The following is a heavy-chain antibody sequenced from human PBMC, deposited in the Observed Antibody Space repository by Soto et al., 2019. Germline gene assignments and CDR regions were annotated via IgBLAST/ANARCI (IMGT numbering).Heavy chain of an antibody. D-gene: IGHD1-7*01. CDR1: GGSISRGDYY. CDR3: ARHIITGTGWFEH. V-gene: IGHV4-30-4*01. J-gene: IGHJ5*02. CDR2: IYYSGST. Sequence: SETLSLTCTVSGGSISRGDYYWSWIRQPPGKGLEWIGYIYYSGSTYYNPSLKSRVTISVDTSKNQFSLKLSSVTAADTAVYYCARHIITGTGWFEHWGQGTLVTVSS.